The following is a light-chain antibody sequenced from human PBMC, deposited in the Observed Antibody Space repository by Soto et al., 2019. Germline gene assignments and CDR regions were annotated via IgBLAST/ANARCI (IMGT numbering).Light chain of an antibody. CDR1: SSDVGGSDY. CDR3: SSFARGDNPHVL. J-gene: IGLJ2*01. V-gene: IGLV2-8*01. Sequence: QSVLTQPTSASGSPGQSVTISCTGASSDVGGSDYVSWYQQLPGKAPKLILYEVTKRPAGVPDRFSGSKSGNTASLTVSGLQADDESYYYCSSFARGDNPHVLFGGGTKLTVL. CDR2: EVT.